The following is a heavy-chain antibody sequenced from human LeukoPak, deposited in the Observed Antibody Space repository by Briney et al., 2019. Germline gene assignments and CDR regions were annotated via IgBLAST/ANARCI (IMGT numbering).Heavy chain of an antibody. V-gene: IGHV1-69*13. CDR2: IIPIFGAA. CDR3: ARGPHEYSSSLGY. Sequence: SVKVSCKASGGTFSSYAISWVRQAPGQGLEWMGGIIPIFGAANYAQKFQGRVTITADESTSTAYMELSSLRSEDTAVYYCARGPHEYSSSLGYWGQGTLVTVSS. D-gene: IGHD6-6*01. CDR1: GGTFSSYA. J-gene: IGHJ4*02.